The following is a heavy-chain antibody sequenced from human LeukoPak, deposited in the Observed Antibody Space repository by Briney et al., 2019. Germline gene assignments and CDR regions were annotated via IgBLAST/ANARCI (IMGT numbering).Heavy chain of an antibody. CDR1: GFTLRTYW. Sequence: PGGSLRLSCAACGFTLRTYWMHWVRQVPGKGLVWVSRIDSDGSTTNYADSVKGRFTISRDNAKNTLFLQMDSLSAEDTALYYCARVGGGVRGSAFDVWGRGTMVTVSS. J-gene: IGHJ3*01. CDR2: IDSDGSTT. CDR3: ARVGGGVRGSAFDV. D-gene: IGHD3-10*01. V-gene: IGHV3-74*01.